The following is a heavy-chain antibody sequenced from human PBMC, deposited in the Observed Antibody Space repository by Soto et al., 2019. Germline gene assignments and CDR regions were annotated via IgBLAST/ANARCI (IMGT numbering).Heavy chain of an antibody. V-gene: IGHV1-69*01. J-gene: IGHJ4*02. CDR2: IIPIFGTA. CDR3: ARDLTEAYCGGDCYSGSQAY. D-gene: IGHD2-21*02. Sequence: QVQLVQSGAEVKKPGSSVKVSCKASGGTFSSYAISWVRQAPGQGLEWMGGIIPIFGTANYAQKFQGRVTITADESTSTAYMELSSLRSEDTAVYYCARDLTEAYCGGDCYSGSQAYWGQGTLVTVSS. CDR1: GGTFSSYA.